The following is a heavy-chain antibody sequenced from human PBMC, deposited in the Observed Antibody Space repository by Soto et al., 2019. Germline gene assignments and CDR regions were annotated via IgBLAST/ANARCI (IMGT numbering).Heavy chain of an antibody. V-gene: IGHV4-59*01. D-gene: IGHD3-3*01. J-gene: IGHJ4*02. Sequence: SETLSLTCTVSGGSISSYYWSWIRQPPGKGLEWIGYIYYSGSTNYNPSLKSRVTISVDTSKNQFSLKLSSVTAADTAVYYCARSITNFDYWGQGTLVTVSS. CDR1: GGSISSYY. CDR2: IYYSGST. CDR3: ARSITNFDY.